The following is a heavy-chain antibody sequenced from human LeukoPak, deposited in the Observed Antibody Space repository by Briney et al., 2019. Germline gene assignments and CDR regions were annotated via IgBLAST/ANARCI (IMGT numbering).Heavy chain of an antibody. CDR2: IHYSGST. J-gene: IGHJ4*02. D-gene: IGHD3-10*01. Sequence: SETLSLTCTVSGGSISGYFWSWIRQPPGKRLEWIGYIHYSGSTNYNPSLNSPVTISVDTSKNQFSLRLSSVTAADTAVYYCARYGITIVRGGKYYFDSWGQGTLVTVSS. CDR3: ARYGITIVRGGKYYFDS. V-gene: IGHV4-59*08. CDR1: GGSISGYF.